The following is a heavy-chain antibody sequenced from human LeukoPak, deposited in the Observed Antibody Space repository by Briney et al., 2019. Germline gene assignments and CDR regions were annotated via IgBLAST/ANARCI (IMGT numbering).Heavy chain of an antibody. CDR2: IIPIFGIA. V-gene: IGHV1-69*04. D-gene: IGHD4-23*01. CDR1: GGTFSSYA. Sequence: SVKVSCKASGGTFSSYAISWVRQAPGQGLEWMGRIIPIFGIANYAQKSQGRVTITADKSTSTAYMELSSLRSEDTAVYYCARLVPTTVVTPGYYYGMDVWGQGTTVTVSS. J-gene: IGHJ6*02. CDR3: ARLVPTTVVTPGYYYGMDV.